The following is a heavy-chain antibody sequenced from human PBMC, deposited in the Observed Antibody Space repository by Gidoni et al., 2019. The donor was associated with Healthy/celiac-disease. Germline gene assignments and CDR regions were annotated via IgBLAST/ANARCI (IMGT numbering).Heavy chain of an antibody. D-gene: IGHD3-16*01. J-gene: IGHJ6*02. CDR2: IYYSGST. CDR1: GGSISSGGYY. CDR3: ARDPLRGGEYYYGMDV. Sequence: QVQLQESGPGLVKPSQTLSLTCTVSGGSISSGGYYWSWIRQHPGKGLEWIGYIYYSGSTYYNPSLKSRVTISVDTSKNQFSLKLSSVTAADTAVYYCARDPLRGGEYYYGMDVWGQGTTVTVSS. V-gene: IGHV4-31*03.